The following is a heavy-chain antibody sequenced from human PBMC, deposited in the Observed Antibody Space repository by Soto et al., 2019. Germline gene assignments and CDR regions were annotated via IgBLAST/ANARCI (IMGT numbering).Heavy chain of an antibody. CDR3: ARAHYGDYGYGMAV. CDR2: IYHTGTT. V-gene: IGHV4-30-2*01. Sequence: QLQLQESGSGLVKPSQTLSLACAGSGGSISSGGYSWSWIRQPPGKGLEWIGYIYHTGTTYYNPSLKSRVTISVDRSRNQFSMKLSSVTAADTAVYYCARAHYGDYGYGMAVWGQGTTVPVSS. D-gene: IGHD4-17*01. CDR1: GGSISSGGYS. J-gene: IGHJ6*02.